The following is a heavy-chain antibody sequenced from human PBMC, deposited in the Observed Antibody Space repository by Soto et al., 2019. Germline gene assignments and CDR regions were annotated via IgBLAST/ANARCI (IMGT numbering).Heavy chain of an antibody. CDR1: GASISGYY. V-gene: IGHV4-59*01. CDR2: IYYSGST. CDR3: ARVETTATNDAGYFNGMDV. D-gene: IGHD4-17*01. Sequence: PSETLSLTCTVSGASISGYYWSWIRQPPGEGLEWIGYIYYSGSTSYNPSLKSRVTISLDMSKNQFSLKLSSVTAADTAVYYCARVETTATNDAGYFNGMDVWGQGTTVTVSS. J-gene: IGHJ6*02.